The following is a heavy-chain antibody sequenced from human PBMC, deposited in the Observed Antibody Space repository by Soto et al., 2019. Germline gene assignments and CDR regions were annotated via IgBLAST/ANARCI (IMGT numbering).Heavy chain of an antibody. Sequence: PSETLSLTCAVSGGSIRSSEWWSWGRQTPGKGLEGIREIYHGGSTNSNPSLKSRVPIAVDKSKTQFSLNLSSVTAADMAVYYGARVSEFRSFDTWGQGTQVTVS. J-gene: IGHJ4*02. V-gene: IGHV4-4*02. CDR3: ARVSEFRSFDT. CDR1: GGSIRSSEW. CDR2: IYHGGST.